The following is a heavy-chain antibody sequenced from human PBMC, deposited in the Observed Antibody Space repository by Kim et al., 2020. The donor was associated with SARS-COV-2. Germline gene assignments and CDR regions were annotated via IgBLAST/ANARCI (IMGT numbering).Heavy chain of an antibody. Sequence: GRFTISRDNSKNTLYLQMNSLRAEDTAVYYCARDGENYYDSSGYYYAFDYWGQGTLVTVSS. CDR3: ARDGENYYDSSGYYYAFDY. V-gene: IGHV3-66*01. J-gene: IGHJ4*02. D-gene: IGHD3-22*01.